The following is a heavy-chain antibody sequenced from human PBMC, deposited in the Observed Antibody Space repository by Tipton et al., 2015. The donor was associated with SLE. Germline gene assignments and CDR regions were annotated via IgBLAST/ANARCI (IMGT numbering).Heavy chain of an antibody. CDR1: GGSISSYY. D-gene: IGHD5-18*01. V-gene: IGHV4-59*12. J-gene: IGHJ3*02. CDR3: ARDCYLQDAFDI. CDR2: IYYSGST. Sequence: TLSLTCTVSGGSISSYYWSWIRQPPGKGLEWIGYIYYSGSTNYNPSLKSRVTISVDTSKNQFSLQLNSVTPEDTAVYYCARDCYLQDAFDIWGQGTMVTVSS.